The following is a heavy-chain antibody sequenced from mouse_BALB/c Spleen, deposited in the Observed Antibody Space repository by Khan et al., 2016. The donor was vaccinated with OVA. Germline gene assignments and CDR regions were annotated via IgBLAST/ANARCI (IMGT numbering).Heavy chain of an antibody. CDR1: GYTFTTYW. Sequence: VQLQQSGAELAKPGASVKMSCKASGYTFTTYWMHWVKQRPGQGLEWIGYINPTSDYTDSNEKLKDKATLSADKSSSTAYMQLSSLTSEDSAVYYCARDRIDYWGQGTTLTVSS. V-gene: IGHV1-7*01. CDR2: INPTSDYT. CDR3: ARDRIDY. J-gene: IGHJ2*01.